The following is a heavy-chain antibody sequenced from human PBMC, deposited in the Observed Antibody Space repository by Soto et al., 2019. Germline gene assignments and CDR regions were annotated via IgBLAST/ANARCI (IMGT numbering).Heavy chain of an antibody. CDR2: ISRYTGNT. V-gene: IGHV1-18*01. J-gene: IGHJ6*02. D-gene: IGHD3-16*01. Sequence: QVQLEQSGDEVKKPGASVKVSCKASGYIFVNYGIAWVRQAPGQRMEWLGWISRYTGNTYYATKVQGRLTLTTDTSTSTAFMDLRSLSSADTAVYYCAMVDLYVTTTPQDVWGQGTTFTVSS. CDR3: AMVDLYVTTTPQDV. CDR1: GYIFVNYG.